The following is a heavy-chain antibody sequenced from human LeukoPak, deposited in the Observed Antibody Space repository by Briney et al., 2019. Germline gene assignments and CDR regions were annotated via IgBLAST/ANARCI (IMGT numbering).Heavy chain of an antibody. CDR1: GYTFTGYY. V-gene: IGHV1-2*02. J-gene: IGHJ3*02. CDR2: INPNSGGT. D-gene: IGHD3-22*01. Sequence: ASVKVSCKASGYTFTGYYMHWVRQAPGQGLEWMGWINPNSGGTNYAQKFQGRVTMTRDTSISTAYMELSRLRSDDTAVYYCASPWGYYDSSGYYADDAFDIWGQGTMVTVSS. CDR3: ASPWGYYDSSGYYADDAFDI.